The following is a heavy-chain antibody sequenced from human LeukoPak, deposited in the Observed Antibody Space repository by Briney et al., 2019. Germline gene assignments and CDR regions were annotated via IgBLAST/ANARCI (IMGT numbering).Heavy chain of an antibody. CDR3: ARKALGLSL. Sequence: SETLSLTCAVYCASFSGYYWSWIRQPPGKGLEWIGEINHSGSTNYNPSLKSRVTISVDTSKNQFSLKLSSVTAADTAVYYCARKALGLSLWGQGTLVTVSS. J-gene: IGHJ4*02. D-gene: IGHD3-16*02. CDR2: INHSGST. V-gene: IGHV4-34*01. CDR1: CASFSGYY.